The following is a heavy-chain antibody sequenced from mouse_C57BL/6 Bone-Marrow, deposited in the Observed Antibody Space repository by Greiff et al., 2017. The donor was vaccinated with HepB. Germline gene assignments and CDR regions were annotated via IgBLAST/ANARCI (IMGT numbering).Heavy chain of an antibody. V-gene: IGHV1-80*01. CDR1: GYAFSSYW. CDR3: ARGDTTVVASWYFDV. CDR2: IYPGDGDT. J-gene: IGHJ1*03. D-gene: IGHD1-1*01. Sequence: QVQLKQSGAELVKPGASVKISCKASGYAFSSYWMNWVKQRPGKGLEWIGQIYPGDGDTNYNGKFKGKATLTADKSSSTAYMQLSSLTSEDSAVYFCARGDTTVVASWYFDVWGTGTTVTVSS.